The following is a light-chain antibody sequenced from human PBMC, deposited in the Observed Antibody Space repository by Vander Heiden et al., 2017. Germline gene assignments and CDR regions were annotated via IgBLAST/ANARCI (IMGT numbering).Light chain of an antibody. CDR1: SSNIGKNY. Sequence: QSVLPLPPSVSAAPGQQVTISCSGSSSNIGKNYVSWYQQLPGTASNLLIYDNNKRHSGIPDRFSGSKSGTSATLGITGLQTGDEDDYYCGTWESSRSDGPVFGTGTKVTVL. J-gene: IGLJ1*01. CDR2: DNN. CDR3: GTWESSRSDGPV. V-gene: IGLV1-51*01.